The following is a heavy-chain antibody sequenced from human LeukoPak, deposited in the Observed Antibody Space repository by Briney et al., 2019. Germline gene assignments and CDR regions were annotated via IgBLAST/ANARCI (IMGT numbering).Heavy chain of an antibody. CDR3: ARNRAAAGPYHFDY. CDR1: GFTFSSYS. V-gene: IGHV3-21*01. Sequence: GGSLRLSCAASGFTFSSYSMNWVRQAPGKGLEWVSSISSSSSYIYYADSVKGRFTISRDNAKNSLYLQMNSLRAEDTAVYYCARNRAAAGPYHFDYWGQGTLVTVSS. J-gene: IGHJ4*02. CDR2: ISSSSSYI. D-gene: IGHD6-13*01.